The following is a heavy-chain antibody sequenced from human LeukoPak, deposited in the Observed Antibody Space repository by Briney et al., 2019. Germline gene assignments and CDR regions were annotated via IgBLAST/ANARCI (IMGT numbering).Heavy chain of an antibody. Sequence: ASVKVSCKASGYTFTGYCMHWVRQAPGQGLEWMGWINPNSGGTNYAQKFRGRVTMTEDTSTDTAYMELSSLRSEDTAVYYCAPILINTYYYDSSGSAFDIWGQGTMVTVSS. V-gene: IGHV1-2*02. D-gene: IGHD3-22*01. CDR2: INPNSGGT. J-gene: IGHJ3*02. CDR1: GYTFTGYC. CDR3: APILINTYYYDSSGSAFDI.